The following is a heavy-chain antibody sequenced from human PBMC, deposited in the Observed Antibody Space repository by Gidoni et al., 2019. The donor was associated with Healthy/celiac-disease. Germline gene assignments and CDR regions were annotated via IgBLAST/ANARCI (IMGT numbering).Heavy chain of an antibody. CDR3: ARGQIAYYDFWSGYFPYMDV. Sequence: EVQMVESGGGLVQPGGSLRLSCAASGFTFSSYSMNWFRQAPGKGLEWGSYISSSSSTIYYADSGKGRFTISRDNAKNSLYLQMNILRDEDTAVYYCARGQIAYYDFWSGYFPYMDVWGKGTTVTVSS. D-gene: IGHD3-3*01. J-gene: IGHJ6*03. CDR2: ISSSSSTI. CDR1: GFTFSSYS. V-gene: IGHV3-48*02.